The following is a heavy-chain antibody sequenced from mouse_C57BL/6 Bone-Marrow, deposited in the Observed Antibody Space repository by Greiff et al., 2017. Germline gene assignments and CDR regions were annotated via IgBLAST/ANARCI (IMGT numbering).Heavy chain of an antibody. D-gene: IGHD1-1*01. V-gene: IGHV5-4*01. CDR1: GFTFSSYA. J-gene: IGHJ4*01. Sequence: EVKVVESGGGLVKPGGSLKLSCAVSGFTFSSYAMSWVRQTPEKRLEWVATISDGGSYTYYPDNVKGRFTISRDNAKNNLYLQMSHLKSEDTAMYYCAREEVGYAMDYWGQGTSVTVSS. CDR3: AREEVGYAMDY. CDR2: ISDGGSYT.